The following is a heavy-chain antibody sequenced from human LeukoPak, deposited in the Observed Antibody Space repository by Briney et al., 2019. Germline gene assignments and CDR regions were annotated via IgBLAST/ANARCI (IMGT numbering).Heavy chain of an antibody. CDR3: ARAPAAARPYYFDY. J-gene: IGHJ4*02. Sequence: GGSLRLSCAASGFTFSSHWMSWVRQAPGKGLEWVAKIKQDGSEKYYVDSVKGRFTISRDNAKNTLYLQMNSLRPEDTAVYYCARAPAAARPYYFDYWGQGTLVTVSS. V-gene: IGHV3-7*01. D-gene: IGHD6-6*01. CDR1: GFTFSSHW. CDR2: IKQDGSEK.